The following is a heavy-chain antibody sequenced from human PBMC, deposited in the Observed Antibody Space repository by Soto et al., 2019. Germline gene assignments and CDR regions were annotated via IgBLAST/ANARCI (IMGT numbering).Heavy chain of an antibody. Sequence: GGSLRLSCAASGFTFSSYAMHWVRQAPGKGLEWMALISYDGSDKDYADSVKGRFTISRDNSRNTLFLQMNSLRAEDTAVYYCARDYYMYYDSSGYYRSPAYWGQGTLVTVS. CDR1: GFTFSSYA. CDR2: ISYDGSDK. CDR3: ARDYYMYYDSSGYYRSPAY. D-gene: IGHD3-22*01. V-gene: IGHV3-30-3*01. J-gene: IGHJ4*02.